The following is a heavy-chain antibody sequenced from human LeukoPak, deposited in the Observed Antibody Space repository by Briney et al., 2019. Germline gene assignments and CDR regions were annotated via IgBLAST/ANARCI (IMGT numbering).Heavy chain of an antibody. V-gene: IGHV3-64*01. Sequence: PGGSLRHSCAASGFTFSIYAMLWVRQAPGKGLEYVSGISHDGGRTYFAKSVKDRFTISRDNSKNTLYLQMGNLRIEDMAVYYCARHLSGWAYDYWGQGTLVTVSS. CDR2: ISHDGGRT. CDR1: GFTFSIYA. J-gene: IGHJ4*02. D-gene: IGHD6-19*01. CDR3: ARHLSGWAYDY.